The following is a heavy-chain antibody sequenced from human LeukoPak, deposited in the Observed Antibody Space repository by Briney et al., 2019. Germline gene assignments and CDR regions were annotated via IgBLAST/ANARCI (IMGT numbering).Heavy chain of an antibody. Sequence: PGGSLRLSCTASGFSFSSFWMSWVRQAPGKGLEWVANIEDDGSVKNHVDSLKGRFSISRDNARNSLYLQISSLRAEDTAVYYCAREVVATASAFDCWGQGTLVTVSS. V-gene: IGHV3-7*03. CDR1: GFSFSSFW. J-gene: IGHJ4*02. CDR2: IEDDGSVK. CDR3: AREVVATASAFDC. D-gene: IGHD2-21*01.